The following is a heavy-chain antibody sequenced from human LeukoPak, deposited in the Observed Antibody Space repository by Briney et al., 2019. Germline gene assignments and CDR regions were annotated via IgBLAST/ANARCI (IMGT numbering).Heavy chain of an antibody. D-gene: IGHD5-18*01. CDR2: IYYKGST. V-gene: IGHV4-59*01. Sequence: SETLSLTCTVPGGSISSYYWRWIRQPPGKGLEWVGYIYYKGSTNYNPSLKSRDTISVDPSKSQFSLKLSSVTAPDTAVYYCARVKGGDTAMARYYFDYWGQGTLVTVSS. CDR3: ARVKGGDTAMARYYFDY. J-gene: IGHJ4*02. CDR1: GGSISSYY.